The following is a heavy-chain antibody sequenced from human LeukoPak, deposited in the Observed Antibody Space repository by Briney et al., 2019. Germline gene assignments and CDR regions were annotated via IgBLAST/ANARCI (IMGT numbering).Heavy chain of an antibody. CDR2: IYYSGST. CDR1: GGSISSSSYY. Sequence: SETLSLTCTVSGGSISSSSYYWGWIRQPPGKGLEWIGSIYYSGSTYYNPSLKSRVTISVDTSTNQISLKLSSVAAADTAVYYCARPKGGYCSGGSCYSEGWFDPWGQGTLVTVSS. J-gene: IGHJ5*02. V-gene: IGHV4-39*01. CDR3: ARPKGGYCSGGSCYSEGWFDP. D-gene: IGHD2-15*01.